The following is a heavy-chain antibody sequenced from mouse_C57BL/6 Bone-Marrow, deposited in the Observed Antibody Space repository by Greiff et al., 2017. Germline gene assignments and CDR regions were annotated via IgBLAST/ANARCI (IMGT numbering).Heavy chain of an antibody. Sequence: VQLQQPGAELVRPGSSVKLSCKASGYTFTSYWMHWVKQRPIQGLEWIGNIDPSDSETHYNQKFKDKATLTVDKSSSTAYMQLSSLTSEDSAVYYCARYRDEFYFDYWGQGTTLTVSS. J-gene: IGHJ2*01. CDR2: IDPSDSET. D-gene: IGHD2-14*01. V-gene: IGHV1-52*01. CDR3: ARYRDEFYFDY. CDR1: GYTFTSYW.